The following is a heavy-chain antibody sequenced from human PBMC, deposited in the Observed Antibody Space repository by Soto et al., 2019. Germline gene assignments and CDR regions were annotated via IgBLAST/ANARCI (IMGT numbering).Heavy chain of an antibody. CDR1: GYTFTSYA. D-gene: IGHD2-2*01. Sequence: ASVKVSCKASGYTFTSYAMHWVRQAPGQRLEWMGWINAGNGNTKYSQKFQGRVTITRDTSASTAYMELSSLRSEDTAVYYCARSDIVVVPAALTLAFDYWGQGTLVTSPQ. CDR2: INAGNGNT. J-gene: IGHJ4*02. CDR3: ARSDIVVVPAALTLAFDY. V-gene: IGHV1-3*01.